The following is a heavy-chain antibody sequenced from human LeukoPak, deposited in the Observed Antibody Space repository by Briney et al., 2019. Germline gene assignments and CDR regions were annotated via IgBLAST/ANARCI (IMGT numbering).Heavy chain of an antibody. CDR2: ISSSSSSTI. CDR3: ARAPNERYPPPSYYYYGMDV. Sequence: GGSLRLSCAASGFTFSSYSMNWVRQAPGKGLEWVSYISSSSSSTIYYADSVKGRFTISRDNAKNSLYLQMNSLRDEDTAVYYCARAPNERYPPPSYYYYGMDVWGQGTTVTVSS. J-gene: IGHJ6*02. V-gene: IGHV3-48*02. CDR1: GFTFSSYS. D-gene: IGHD3-9*01.